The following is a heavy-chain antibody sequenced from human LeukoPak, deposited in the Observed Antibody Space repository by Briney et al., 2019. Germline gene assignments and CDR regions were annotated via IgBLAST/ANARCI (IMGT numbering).Heavy chain of an antibody. V-gene: IGHV1-46*01. J-gene: IGHJ4*02. Sequence: ASVKVSCKASGYTFTTYYMHWVRQAPGQGLEWVGIINPRGGSTTYAQKFQGRVTMTRDTSTSTVYMELSSLKSDDTAVYYCARGGGPGNYPFDFWGQGTLVAVSS. CDR2: INPRGGST. CDR3: ARGGGPGNYPFDF. D-gene: IGHD1-7*01. CDR1: GYTFTTYY.